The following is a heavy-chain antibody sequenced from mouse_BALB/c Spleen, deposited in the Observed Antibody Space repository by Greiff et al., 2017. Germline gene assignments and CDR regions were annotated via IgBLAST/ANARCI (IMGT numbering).Heavy chain of an antibody. V-gene: IGHV5-17*02. CDR3: ARGSYYGYDGAMDY. D-gene: IGHD2-2*01. CDR2: ISSGSSTI. Sequence: EVKLMESGGGLVQPGGSRKLSCAASGFTFSSFGMHWVRQAPEKGLEWVAYISSGSSTIYYADTVKGRFTISRDNPKNTLFLQMTSLRSEDTAMYYCARGSYYGYDGAMDYWGQGTSVTVSS. J-gene: IGHJ4*01. CDR1: GFTFSSFG.